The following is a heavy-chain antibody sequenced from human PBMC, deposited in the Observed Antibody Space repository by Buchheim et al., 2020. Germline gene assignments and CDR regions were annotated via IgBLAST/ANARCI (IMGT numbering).Heavy chain of an antibody. CDR3: ARYTIFGVVIYDY. Sequence: QVQLQQWGAGLLKPSETLSLTCAVYGGSFSGYYWSWIRQPPGKGLEWIGEINHSGGTNYNPSLKSRVTIPVDTSKNQFSLKLSSVTAADTAVYYCARYTIFGVVIYDYWGQGTL. D-gene: IGHD3-3*01. V-gene: IGHV4-34*01. CDR2: INHSGGT. CDR1: GGSFSGYY. J-gene: IGHJ4*02.